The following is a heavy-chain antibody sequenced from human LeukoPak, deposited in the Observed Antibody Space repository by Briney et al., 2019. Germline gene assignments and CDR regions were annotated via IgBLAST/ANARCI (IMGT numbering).Heavy chain of an antibody. Sequence: GSLRLSCAASGFTFSSYGMHWVRQAQGKGLEWVAVISYDGSNKYYADSVKGRFTISRDNSKNTLYLQMNSLRAEDTAVYYCAKDAPFDYWGQGTLVTVSS. J-gene: IGHJ4*02. CDR3: AKDAPFDY. V-gene: IGHV3-30*18. CDR2: ISYDGSNK. CDR1: GFTFSSYG.